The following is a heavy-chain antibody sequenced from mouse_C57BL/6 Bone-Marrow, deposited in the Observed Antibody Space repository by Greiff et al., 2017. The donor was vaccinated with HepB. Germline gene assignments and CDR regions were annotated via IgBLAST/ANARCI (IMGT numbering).Heavy chain of an antibody. CDR2: IRLKSDNYAT. V-gene: IGHV6-3*01. D-gene: IGHD1-1*01. Sequence: EVMLVESGGGLVQPGGSMKLSCVASGFTFSNYWMNWVRQSPEKGLEWVAQIRLKSDNYATHYAESVKGRFTISRDDSKSSVYLQMNNLRAEETGIYYCHYGYYAMDYWGQGTSVTVSS. CDR3: HYGYYAMDY. J-gene: IGHJ4*01. CDR1: GFTFSNYW.